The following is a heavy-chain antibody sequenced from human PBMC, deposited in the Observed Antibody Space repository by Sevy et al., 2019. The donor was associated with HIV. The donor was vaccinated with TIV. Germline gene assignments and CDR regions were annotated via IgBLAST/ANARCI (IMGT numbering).Heavy chain of an antibody. D-gene: IGHD4-4*01. V-gene: IGHV4-31*03. Sequence: SETLSLTCTVSGGSISSGGYYWSWIRQHPGKGLEWIGYIYYSGSTYYNPSLKSRVTISVDTSKNQFSLKLSSVTAADTAVYYCARDHSYDYSNTKYYYYYGMDVWGQGTTVTVSS. CDR2: IYYSGST. CDR3: ARDHSYDYSNTKYYYYYGMDV. CDR1: GGSISSGGYY. J-gene: IGHJ6*02.